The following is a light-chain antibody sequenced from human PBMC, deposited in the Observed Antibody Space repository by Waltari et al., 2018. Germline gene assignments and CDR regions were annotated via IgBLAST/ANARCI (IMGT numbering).Light chain of an antibody. J-gene: IGLJ1*01. V-gene: IGLV2-14*03. CDR3: YSYTTSSTYV. Sequence: QSALTQPASASGSPGQSITISCTGTSSDVGGYNFVSWYQQHPGKAPKLMIYDVINRPAAVSIRFSGSKSSNTASLTISGLQAEDEAYYYCYSYTTSSTYVFGTGTQVTVL. CDR1: SSDVGGYNF. CDR2: DVI.